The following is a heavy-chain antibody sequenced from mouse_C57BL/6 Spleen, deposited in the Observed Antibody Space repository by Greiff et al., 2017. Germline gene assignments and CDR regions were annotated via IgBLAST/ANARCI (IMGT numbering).Heavy chain of an antibody. Sequence: VKLVESGPELVKPGASVKISCKASGYAFSSSWMNWVKQRPGKGLEWIGRIYPGDGDTNYNGKFKGKATLTADKSSSTAYMQLSSLTSEDSAVYFCARTPDYYGSSFNWYFDVWGTGTTVTVSS. CDR2: IYPGDGDT. D-gene: IGHD1-1*01. CDR1: GYAFSSSW. J-gene: IGHJ1*03. V-gene: IGHV1-82*01. CDR3: ARTPDYYGSSFNWYFDV.